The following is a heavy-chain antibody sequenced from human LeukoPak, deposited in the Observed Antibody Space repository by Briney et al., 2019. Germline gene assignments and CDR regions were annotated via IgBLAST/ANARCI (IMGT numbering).Heavy chain of an antibody. CDR2: ISHSGST. CDR1: GGSFSGYY. J-gene: IGHJ4*02. V-gene: IGHV4-34*01. Sequence: PSETLSLTCAVYGGSFSGYYWSWIRQPPGKGLEWIGEISHSGSTNYNPSLKSRVTISVDTSKNQFSLKLSSVTAADTAVYYCARVVGSVDNYFDYWGQGTLVTVSS. D-gene: IGHD1-26*01. CDR3: ARVVGSVDNYFDY.